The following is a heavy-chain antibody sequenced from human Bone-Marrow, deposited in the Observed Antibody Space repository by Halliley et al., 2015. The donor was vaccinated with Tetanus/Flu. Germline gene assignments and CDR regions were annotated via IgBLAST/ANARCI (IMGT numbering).Heavy chain of an antibody. J-gene: IGHJ5*02. CDR3: AKGPEPMVRGGHLNR. Sequence: SLRLSCVASGITFNKYAMNWVRQAPGKGPEWVSGISASGGGTYYADSVKGRFTISRDNSKNTLYLQINTLGIEDTAIYRCAKGPEPMVRGGHLNRWDQGTLVTVST. V-gene: IGHV3-23*01. CDR2: ISASGGGT. CDR1: GITFNKYA. D-gene: IGHD3-10*01.